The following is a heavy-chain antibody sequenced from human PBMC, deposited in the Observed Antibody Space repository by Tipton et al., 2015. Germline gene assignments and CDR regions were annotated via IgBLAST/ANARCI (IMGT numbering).Heavy chain of an antibody. CDR1: GFTFYTYA. V-gene: IGHV3-7*01. D-gene: IGHD6-19*01. CDR3: ARELSGWAPDY. J-gene: IGHJ4*02. CDR2: MNPDGSEK. Sequence: SLRLSCAASGFTFYTYAMHWVRQAPGKGLEWVANMNPDGSEKDYADSVRGRFTISRDNSKNSLFLQMNSLTAEDTAVYFCARELSGWAPDYWGQGTLVTVSS.